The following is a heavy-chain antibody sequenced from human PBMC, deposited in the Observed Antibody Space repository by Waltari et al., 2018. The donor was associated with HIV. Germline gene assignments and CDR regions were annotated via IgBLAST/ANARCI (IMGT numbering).Heavy chain of an antibody. CDR1: GGSFSGYY. Sequence: QVQLQQWGAGLLKPSETLSLTCAVYGGSFSGYYWSWIRQPPGKGLEWIGQINHSGGTNYNPSLTSRVTISVDTSKNQFSLKLGSVTAADTAVYYCARERRNYYDSSGYSFDYWGQGTLVTVSS. CDR3: ARERRNYYDSSGYSFDY. V-gene: IGHV4-34*01. J-gene: IGHJ4*02. CDR2: INHSGGT. D-gene: IGHD3-22*01.